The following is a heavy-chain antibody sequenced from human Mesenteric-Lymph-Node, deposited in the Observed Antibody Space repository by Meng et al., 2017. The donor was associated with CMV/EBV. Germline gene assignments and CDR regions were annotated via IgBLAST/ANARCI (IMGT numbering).Heavy chain of an antibody. CDR2: INSDGSST. CDR3: AREGSSGWYGVTSSGFDI. Sequence: GESLKISCAASGFTFSSYWMHWVRQAPGKGLVWVSRINSDGSSTSYADSVKGRFTISRDNSKNTLYLQMNSLRAEDTAVYYCAREGSSGWYGVTSSGFDIWGQGTMVTVSS. V-gene: IGHV3-74*01. D-gene: IGHD6-19*01. CDR1: GFTFSSYW. J-gene: IGHJ3*02.